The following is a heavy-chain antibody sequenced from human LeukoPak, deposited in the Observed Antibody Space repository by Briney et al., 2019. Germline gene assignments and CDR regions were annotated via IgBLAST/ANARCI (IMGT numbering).Heavy chain of an antibody. CDR2: INPSGGST. V-gene: IGHV1-46*01. CDR1: GYTFTSYY. Sequence: GASVKVSCKASGYTFTSYYMHWVRQAPGQGLEWMGIINPSGGSTSYAQKFQGRVTITADESTSTAYMELSSLRSEDTAVYYCARVSADDYGDYDKWFDPWGQGTLVTVSS. J-gene: IGHJ5*02. CDR3: ARVSADDYGDYDKWFDP. D-gene: IGHD4-17*01.